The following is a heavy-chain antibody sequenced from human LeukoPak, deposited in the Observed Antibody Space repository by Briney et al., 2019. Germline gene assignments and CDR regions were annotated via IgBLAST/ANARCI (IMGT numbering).Heavy chain of an antibody. J-gene: IGHJ4*02. CDR2: INPNSGGT. Sequence: ASVKVSCKASGYTFTGYYMHWVRQAPGQGLEWMGWINPNSGGTNYAQKFQGRVTMTRDTSISTAYMELSRLRSDDTAVYCCARDHCSSTSCYGSLAYWGQGTLVTVSS. CDR1: GYTFTGYY. CDR3: ARDHCSSTSCYGSLAY. V-gene: IGHV1-2*02. D-gene: IGHD2-2*01.